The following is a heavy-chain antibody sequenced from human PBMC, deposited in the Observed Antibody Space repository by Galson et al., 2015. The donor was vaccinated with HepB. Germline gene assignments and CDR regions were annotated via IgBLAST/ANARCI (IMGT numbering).Heavy chain of an antibody. CDR3: AKVPRREQWLVPYHDY. V-gene: IGHV3-23*01. CDR2: ISGSGGST. Sequence: SLRLSCAASGFTFSSYAMSWVRQAPGKGLEWVSAISGSGGSTYYADSVKGRFTISRDNSKNTLYLQMNSLRAEDTAVYYCAKVPRREQWLVPYHDYWCQGTLVTVSS. D-gene: IGHD6-19*01. J-gene: IGHJ4*02. CDR1: GFTFSSYA.